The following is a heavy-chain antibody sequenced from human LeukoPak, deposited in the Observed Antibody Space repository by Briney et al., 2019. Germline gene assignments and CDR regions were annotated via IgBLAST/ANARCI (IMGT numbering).Heavy chain of an antibody. Sequence: GGSLRLSCAVSGITLSNYGMSWVRQAPRKGLELIAGLCGSGGGTNNADSVQGRCTSSRDNPKNTLYLQMNSLRAEDTAVYFCAKRGVVIRVFLVGFHKEAYYFDSWGQGALVTVSS. CDR3: AKRGVVIRVFLVGFHKEAYYFDS. J-gene: IGHJ4*02. CDR1: GITLSNYG. D-gene: IGHD3-10*01. V-gene: IGHV3-23*01. CDR2: LCGSGGGT.